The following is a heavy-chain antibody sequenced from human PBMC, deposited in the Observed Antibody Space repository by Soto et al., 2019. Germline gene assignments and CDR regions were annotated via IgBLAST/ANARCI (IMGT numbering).Heavy chain of an antibody. CDR2: IWYDGSKK. D-gene: IGHD5-18*01. J-gene: IGHJ4*02. CDR3: AKAMKGGTLQLWLLD. CDR1: GFTFSGFG. V-gene: IGHV3-33*06. Sequence: QVQLVESGGGVVQPGRSLRLSCAASGFTFSGFGMHWVRQPPGKGLEWVAVIWYDGSKKYYSDSVKGRFTISRDNSKNTVYLEMNSLSADDTAVYYCAKAMKGGTLQLWLLDWGQGALVTVSS.